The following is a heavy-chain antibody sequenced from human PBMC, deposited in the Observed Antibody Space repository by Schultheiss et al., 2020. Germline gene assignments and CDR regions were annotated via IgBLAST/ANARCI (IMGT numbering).Heavy chain of an antibody. V-gene: IGHV3-30*12. D-gene: IGHD2-2*02. Sequence: GGSLRLSCAASGFTFSSYSMNWVRQAPGKGLEWVAVISYDGSNKYYADSVKGRFTISRDNSKNTLYLQMNSLRAEDTAVYYCARDFYCSSTSCYSYYGMDVWGQGTTVTVSS. CDR2: ISYDGSNK. CDR3: ARDFYCSSTSCYSYYGMDV. J-gene: IGHJ6*02. CDR1: GFTFSSYS.